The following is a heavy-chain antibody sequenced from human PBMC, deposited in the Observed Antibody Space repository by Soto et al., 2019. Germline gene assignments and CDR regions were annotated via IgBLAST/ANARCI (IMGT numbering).Heavy chain of an antibody. J-gene: IGHJ4*02. V-gene: IGHV4-30-2*01. CDR1: GGSISSGGYS. CDR2: IYHSGST. Sequence: QLQLQESGSGLVKPSQTLSLTCAVSGGSISSGGYSWGWIRQPPGKGLEWIGYIYHSGSTYYNPSLQSRVTISVDGSKNQFSLKLSSVTAADTAVYYCARTVYYSDSSGYYAAKFDSWGQGTLVNVSS. D-gene: IGHD3-22*01. CDR3: ARTVYYSDSSGYYAAKFDS.